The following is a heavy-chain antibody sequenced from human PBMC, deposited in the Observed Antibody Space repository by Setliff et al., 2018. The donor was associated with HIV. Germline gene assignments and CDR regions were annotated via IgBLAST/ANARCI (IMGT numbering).Heavy chain of an antibody. V-gene: IGHV4-39*02. J-gene: IGHJ4*02. D-gene: IGHD2-21*02. CDR1: GGPITSTTYY. CDR3: AREGDGIDF. Sequence: PSETLSLTCTVSGGPITSTTYYWGWIRQPPGKGLEWIGTIHYTGNTYHNPSLKSRVTISVEASKNQISLKLTAVTAADSAVYYCAREGDGIDFWGQGTLVTVS. CDR2: IHYTGNT.